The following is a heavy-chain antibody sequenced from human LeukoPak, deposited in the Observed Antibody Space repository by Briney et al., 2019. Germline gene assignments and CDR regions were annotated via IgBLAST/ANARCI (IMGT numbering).Heavy chain of an antibody. Sequence: SETLSLTCTVSGGSISTYYWSWIRQPPGKGLEWIGYIYYSGSTNYNPSLKSRVTISVDTSKNQFPLKLSSVTAADTAVYYCAARSDRSSWYRLDPWGQGTLVTVSS. V-gene: IGHV4-59*01. CDR2: IYYSGST. CDR1: GGSISTYY. CDR3: AARSDRSSWYRLDP. D-gene: IGHD6-13*01. J-gene: IGHJ5*02.